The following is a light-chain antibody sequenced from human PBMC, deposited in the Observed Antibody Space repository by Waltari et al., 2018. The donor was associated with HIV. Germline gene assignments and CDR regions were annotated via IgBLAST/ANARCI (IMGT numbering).Light chain of an antibody. V-gene: IGLV2-8*01. Sequence: QSALTPPPSASGSPGQSVTISCTGTSSDVGGYNYVSWYQQHPSKAPKLMIYEVTKRPSGVPDRFSGSKSGNTASLTVSGLQAEDEADYYCSSYAGRVFGTGTKVTVL. CDR1: SSDVGGYNY. CDR3: SSYAGRV. CDR2: EVT. J-gene: IGLJ1*01.